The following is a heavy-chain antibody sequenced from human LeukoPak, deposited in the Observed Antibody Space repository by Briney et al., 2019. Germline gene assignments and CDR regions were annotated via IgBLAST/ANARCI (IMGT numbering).Heavy chain of an antibody. D-gene: IGHD3-10*01. V-gene: IGHV3-48*04. CDR2: ISSSSSTI. J-gene: IGHJ6*02. Sequence: SGGSLRLSCAASGFTFSSYSMNWVRQAPGKGLEWVSYISSSSSTIYYADSVKGRFTISRDNAKNSLYLQMNSLRAEDTAVYYCARDLGYYGSGSYKYYGMDVWGQGTTVTVSS. CDR3: ARDLGYYGSGSYKYYGMDV. CDR1: GFTFSSYS.